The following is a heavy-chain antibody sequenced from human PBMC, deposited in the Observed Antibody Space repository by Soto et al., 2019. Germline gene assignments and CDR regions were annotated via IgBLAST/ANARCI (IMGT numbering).Heavy chain of an antibody. CDR2: IHGSGETA. Sequence: EAQLLESGGGLAQSGGTLRLSCAASGFTFSTYPMAWVRQAPGKGLEWVSTIHGSGETAYYADSVKGRFTISRDNSNNTVYLQMDSLRAEDTATYYCAKRQSGSYYAAFDVWGQGTVVTVSS. J-gene: IGHJ3*01. V-gene: IGHV3-23*01. CDR3: AKRQSGSYYAAFDV. CDR1: GFTFSTYP. D-gene: IGHD1-26*01.